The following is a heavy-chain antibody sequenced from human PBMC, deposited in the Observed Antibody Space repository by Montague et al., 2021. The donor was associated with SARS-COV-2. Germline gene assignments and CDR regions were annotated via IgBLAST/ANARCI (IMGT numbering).Heavy chain of an antibody. CDR3: ARDTGISEAFDI. CDR2: IYYSGST. D-gene: IGHD2-15*01. CDR1: GGSISSGGYY. V-gene: IGHV4-31*03. Sequence: TLSLTCTVSGGSISSGGYYWSWIRQHPGKGLEWIGYIYYSGSTYYNPSLKSRGTISVDTSKNQFSLKLSTVTAADTAVYYCARDTGISEAFDIWGQGTMVTVSS. J-gene: IGHJ3*02.